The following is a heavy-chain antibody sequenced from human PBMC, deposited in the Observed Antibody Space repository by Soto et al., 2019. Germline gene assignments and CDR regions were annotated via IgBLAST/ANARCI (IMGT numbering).Heavy chain of an antibody. CDR3: ARQDSSNWYGRGADY. CDR1: GYRFSSYW. Sequence: PGESLKISCRGSGYRFSSYWITWVRQMPGKGLEWVGKIDPGDSYNTYNPSFQGHVTISVDRSINTAYLEGSRLKASDTAIYYCARQDSSNWYGRGADYWGQGTLVTVSS. CDR2: IDPGDSYN. V-gene: IGHV5-10-1*01. D-gene: IGHD6-13*01. J-gene: IGHJ4*02.